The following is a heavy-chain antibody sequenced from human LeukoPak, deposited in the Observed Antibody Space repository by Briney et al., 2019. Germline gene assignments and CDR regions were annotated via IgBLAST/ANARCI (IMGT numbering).Heavy chain of an antibody. CDR2: INPNSGGT. CDR3: ARIRRSSLESFFDY. D-gene: IGHD6-13*01. CDR1: GYTLTGYY. J-gene: IGHJ4*02. Sequence: ASVKVSCKASGYTLTGYYMHWVRQAPGQGVEWMGWINPNSGGTNYAQKFQGRVTMTRDTSISTAYMELSRLRSDDTAVYYCARIRRSSLESFFDYWGQGTLVTVSS. V-gene: IGHV1-2*02.